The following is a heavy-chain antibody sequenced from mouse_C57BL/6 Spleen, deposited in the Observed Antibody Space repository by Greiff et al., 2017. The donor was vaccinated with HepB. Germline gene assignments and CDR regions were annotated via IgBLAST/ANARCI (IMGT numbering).Heavy chain of an antibody. D-gene: IGHD2-2*01. Sequence: QVQLQQPEAELVKPGASVKLSCKASGYTFTSYWMQWVKQRPGQGLEWIGEIDPSDSYTNYNQKFKGKATLTVDTSSSTAYMQLSSLTSEDSAVYYCARWLPFYAMDYWGQGTSVTVSS. J-gene: IGHJ4*01. CDR2: IDPSDSYT. CDR1: GYTFTSYW. V-gene: IGHV1-50*01. CDR3: ARWLPFYAMDY.